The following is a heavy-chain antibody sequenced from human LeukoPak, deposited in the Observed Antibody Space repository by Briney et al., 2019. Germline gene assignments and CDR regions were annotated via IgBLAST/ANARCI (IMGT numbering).Heavy chain of an antibody. J-gene: IGHJ4*02. CDR3: ARDKSYIYFDY. D-gene: IGHD2-2*02. CDR2: IWYDGSNK. V-gene: IGHV3-33*01. Sequence: GGSLRLSCAASGFTFSSYGMHWVRQAPGKGLEWVAVIWYDGSNKYYADSVKGRFTISRDNSKNTLYLQMNSLRAEDTAVYYCARDKSYIYFDYWGQGTLVTVSS. CDR1: GFTFSSYG.